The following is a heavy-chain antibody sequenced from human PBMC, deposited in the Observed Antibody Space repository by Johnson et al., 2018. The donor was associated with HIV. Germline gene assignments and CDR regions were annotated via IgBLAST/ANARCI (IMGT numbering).Heavy chain of an antibody. CDR3: ARVTIFGVTKVDALDM. Sequence: VQVVESRGGLVQPGGSLRLSCAASGFTFDNYGMSWVRQVPGKGLEWVSGIYWNGGSTGYAESVKGRFTISRDNAKNSLNLQMNSLRGEDTALYYCARVTIFGVTKVDALDMWGQGTMVTVSS. CDR1: GFTFDNYG. J-gene: IGHJ3*02. V-gene: IGHV3-20*04. D-gene: IGHD3-3*01. CDR2: IYWNGGST.